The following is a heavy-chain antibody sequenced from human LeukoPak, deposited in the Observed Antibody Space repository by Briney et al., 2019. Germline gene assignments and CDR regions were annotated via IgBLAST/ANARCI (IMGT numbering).Heavy chain of an antibody. CDR3: ARGSYDSTLPRAFDI. Sequence: SQTLSLTCTVSGGSISSGSYYWSWIRQPAGKGLEWIGRIYTSGSTNYNPSLKSRVTISVDTSKNQFSLKLSSVTAADTAVYYCARGSYDSTLPRAFDIWGQRTMVTVSS. CDR2: IYTSGST. V-gene: IGHV4-61*02. CDR1: GGSISSGSYY. J-gene: IGHJ3*02. D-gene: IGHD3-22*01.